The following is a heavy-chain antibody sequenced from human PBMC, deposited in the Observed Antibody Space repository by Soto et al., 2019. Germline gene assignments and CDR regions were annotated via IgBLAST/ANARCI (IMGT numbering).Heavy chain of an antibody. V-gene: IGHV4-59*01. CDR1: GSSISDYY. Sequence: SETLSLTCTISGSSISDYYWSWIRQPPGKGLEWIGYIYQSGSTNYNPSVKSRVTMSVDTSKNQFSLRLSSVTAADTAVYYCARDRRGYDYYYRYYNYGMDVWGEGTTVTVSS. CDR2: IYQSGST. CDR3: ARDRRGYDYYYRYYNYGMDV. J-gene: IGHJ6*04. D-gene: IGHD5-18*01.